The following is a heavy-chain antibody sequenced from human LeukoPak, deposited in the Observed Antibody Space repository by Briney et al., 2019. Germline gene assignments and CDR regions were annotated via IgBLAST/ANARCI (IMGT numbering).Heavy chain of an antibody. CDR3: ARVGSGWRYYYYYGMDV. D-gene: IGHD6-19*01. V-gene: IGHV1-3*01. CDR2: INAGNGNT. CDR1: GYTFTSYG. J-gene: IGHJ6*02. Sequence: ASVKVSCKASGYTFTSYGMHWVRQAPGQRLEWMGWINAGNGNTKYSQKFQGRVTITRDTSASTAYMELSSLRSEDTAVYYCARVGSGWRYYYYYGMDVWGQGTTVTVSS.